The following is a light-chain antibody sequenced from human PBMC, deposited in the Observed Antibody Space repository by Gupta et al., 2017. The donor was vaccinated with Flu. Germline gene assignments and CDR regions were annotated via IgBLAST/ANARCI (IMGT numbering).Light chain of an antibody. V-gene: IGKV3-11*01. CDR1: QSVTTY. CDR2: DAF. J-gene: IGKJ5*01. Sequence: EIVLTQSPATLSLSPGERATLSCRASQSVTTYVVWYQQKPGQAPRLLIYDAFNRATGIPARFSGSGSGTDFTLTISSLEPEDFAVYYCQQRSNWPITFGQGTRLAIK. CDR3: QQRSNWPIT.